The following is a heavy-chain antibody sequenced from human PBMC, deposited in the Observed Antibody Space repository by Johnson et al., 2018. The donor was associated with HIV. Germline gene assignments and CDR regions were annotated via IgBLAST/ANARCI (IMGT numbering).Heavy chain of an antibody. J-gene: IGHJ3*02. CDR1: GFTFSSYE. CDR2: IKSISDGGTT. CDR3: TTEPFAFVI. Sequence: VQLVESGGGLVQPGGSLRLSCAASGFTFSSYEMNWVRQAPGKGLEWVGRIKSISDGGTTDYAAPVRGRFSISRDDSKNTLYLQMNSLKTEDTAVYYCTTEPFAFVIWGQGTMVTVSS. V-gene: IGHV3-15*01.